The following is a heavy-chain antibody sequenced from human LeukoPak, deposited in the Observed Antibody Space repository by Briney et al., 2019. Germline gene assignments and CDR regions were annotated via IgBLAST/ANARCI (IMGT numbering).Heavy chain of an antibody. CDR3: ARALSDDFWSGYQDH. Sequence: ASVKVSCKASGYRFISYGFSWVRQAPGQGLEWMGWISAYNGNTNYAQKFQGRVTMTTDTSTSAVYMEVRSLRSDDTAVYYCARALSDDFWSGYQDHWGQGTLVTVSS. CDR1: GYRFISYG. D-gene: IGHD3-3*01. V-gene: IGHV1-18*01. J-gene: IGHJ4*02. CDR2: ISAYNGNT.